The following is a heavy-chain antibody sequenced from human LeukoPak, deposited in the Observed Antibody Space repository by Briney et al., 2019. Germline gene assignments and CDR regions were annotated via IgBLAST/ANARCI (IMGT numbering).Heavy chain of an antibody. CDR3: ARAGRPLTGTMSY. D-gene: IGHD1-7*01. CDR2: ISSSRSYL. Sequence: PGGSLRLSCAASGFTFSTYSMNWVRQAPGKGLEWVSSISSSRSYLYYADSVKGRFTISRDNAKNSLYLQMNSLRAEDTAVYYCARAGRPLTGTMSYWGQGTLVTVSS. J-gene: IGHJ4*02. CDR1: GFTFSTYS. V-gene: IGHV3-21*01.